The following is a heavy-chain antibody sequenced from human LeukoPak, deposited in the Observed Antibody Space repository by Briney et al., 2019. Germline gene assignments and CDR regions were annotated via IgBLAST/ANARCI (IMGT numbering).Heavy chain of an antibody. CDR3: ARDPNPYSSGRGSWFDP. CDR2: ISYDGSNK. CDR1: GFTFSSYA. D-gene: IGHD6-19*01. Sequence: PGRSLRLSCAASGFTFSSYAMHWVRQAPGKGLEWVAVISYDGSNKYYADSVKGRFTISRDNSKTTLYLQMNSLRAEDTAVYYCARDPNPYSSGRGSWFDPWGQGTLVTVSS. J-gene: IGHJ5*02. V-gene: IGHV3-30-3*01.